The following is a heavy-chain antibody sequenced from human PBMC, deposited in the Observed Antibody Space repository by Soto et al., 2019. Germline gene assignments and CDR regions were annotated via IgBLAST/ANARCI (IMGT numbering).Heavy chain of an antibody. D-gene: IGHD2-15*01. CDR3: ARVGDCSGGSCYSGYYYGMDV. V-gene: IGHV1-69*01. CDR1: GGTFSSYA. Sequence: QVQLVQSGAEVKKPGSSVKVSCKASGGTFSSYAISWVRQAPGQGLEWMGGIIPIFGTANYAQKFPGRVTITADESTSTAYMELSSLRSEDTAVYYCARVGDCSGGSCYSGYYYGMDVWGQGTTVTVSS. CDR2: IIPIFGTA. J-gene: IGHJ6*02.